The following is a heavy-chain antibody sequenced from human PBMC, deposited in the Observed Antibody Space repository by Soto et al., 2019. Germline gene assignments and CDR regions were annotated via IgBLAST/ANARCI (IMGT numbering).Heavy chain of an antibody. CDR1: VGSFRGYY. CDR3: AGLLRLADY. Sequence: ETRSLTCAVYVGSFRGYYWSWIRQPPGKGLEWIGEINHSGSTNYNPSPKSRVTISVDTSKNQFSLKLGSVTAADTAVYYCAGLLRLADYWGQGTLVTVLL. V-gene: IGHV4-34*01. CDR2: INHSGST. D-gene: IGHD3-10*01. J-gene: IGHJ4*02.